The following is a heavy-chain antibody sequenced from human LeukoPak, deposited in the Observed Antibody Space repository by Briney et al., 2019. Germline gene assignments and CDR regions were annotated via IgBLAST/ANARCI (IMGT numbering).Heavy chain of an antibody. Sequence: GGSLRLSCAASGFTFSSYAMSWVRQAPGQGLEWVSAISGSGGSTYYADSVKGRFTISRDNSKNTLCLQMNSLRAEDTAVYYCAKDRIGYDLLLVDYWGQGTLVTVSS. J-gene: IGHJ4*02. D-gene: IGHD5-12*01. CDR3: AKDRIGYDLLLVDY. V-gene: IGHV3-23*01. CDR2: ISGSGGST. CDR1: GFTFSSYA.